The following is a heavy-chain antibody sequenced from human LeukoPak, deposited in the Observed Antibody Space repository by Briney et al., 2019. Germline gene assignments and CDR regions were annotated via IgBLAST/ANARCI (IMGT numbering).Heavy chain of an antibody. CDR2: IRSSSSTI. V-gene: IGHV3-48*02. CDR1: GFTFSSYS. Sequence: GGSLRLSCAASGFTFSSYSMNWVRQAPGKGLEWVSYIRSSSSTIYYADSVKGRFTISRDNAKNSLYLQMNSLRDEDTAVYYCARDRFTMIARVGLFDYWGQGTLVTVSS. D-gene: IGHD3-22*01. J-gene: IGHJ4*02. CDR3: ARDRFTMIARVGLFDY.